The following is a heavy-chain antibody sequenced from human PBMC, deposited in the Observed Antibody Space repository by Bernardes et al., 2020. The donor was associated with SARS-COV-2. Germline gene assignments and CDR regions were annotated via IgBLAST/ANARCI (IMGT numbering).Heavy chain of an antibody. CDR1: GDTLTDLS. V-gene: IGHV1-24*01. CDR2: FDPEDEDT. J-gene: IGHJ6*02. Sequence: ASVKVSCKVSGDTLTDLSIHWVRQPPGKGLEWVGGFDPEDEDTFYAQKFQGRIIMTEDTSIDTAFMELSSLTSEDTAIYYCTTGSHSATHYYDLDLWGQGTTVIVSS. CDR3: TTGSHSATHYYDLDL. D-gene: IGHD3-10*01.